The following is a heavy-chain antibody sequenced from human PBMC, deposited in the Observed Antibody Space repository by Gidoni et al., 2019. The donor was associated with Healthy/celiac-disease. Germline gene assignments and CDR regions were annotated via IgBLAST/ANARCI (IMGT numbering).Heavy chain of an antibody. D-gene: IGHD3-22*01. CDR1: GYTFTSYA. J-gene: IGHJ4*02. Sequence: QVQLVQSGAEVKKPGASVKVSCKASGYTFTSYAMHWVRQAPGQRLEWMGWINAGNGNTKYSQKFQGRVTITRDTSASTAYMELSSLRSEDTAVYYCARGPYYYDSSGYADYWGQGTLVTVSS. CDR2: INAGNGNT. V-gene: IGHV1-3*01. CDR3: ARGPYYYDSSGYADY.